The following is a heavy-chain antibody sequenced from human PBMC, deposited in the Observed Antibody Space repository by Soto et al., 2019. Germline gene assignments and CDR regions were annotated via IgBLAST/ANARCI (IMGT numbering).Heavy chain of an antibody. Sequence: QVQLAESGGGVVQPGRSLRLSCAASGFTFSSYGMHWVRQTPGKGLEWVAVISYDGSNKYYADSVKGRFTISRDNSKNALYLQMSSLRAEDTAVYYCAKPLRDFDWFVSGFDYWGQGTLVTVSS. J-gene: IGHJ4*02. D-gene: IGHD3-9*01. CDR2: ISYDGSNK. V-gene: IGHV3-30*18. CDR1: GFTFSSYG. CDR3: AKPLRDFDWFVSGFDY.